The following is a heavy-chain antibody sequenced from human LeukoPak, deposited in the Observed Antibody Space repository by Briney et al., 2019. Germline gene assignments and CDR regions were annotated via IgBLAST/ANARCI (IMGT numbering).Heavy chain of an antibody. CDR2: ISGSGGST. V-gene: IGHV3-23*01. CDR1: GFTFSSYA. D-gene: IGHD3-10*01. J-gene: IGHJ6*04. Sequence: GSLKLFCATSGFTFSSYAMSRVRQAPGKGLGWVSAISGSGGSTYYADSVKGRFTISRDNSKNTLYLQMNSLRAEDTAVYYCAKFGSGSAYYYYGMDVWGKGTTVTVSS. CDR3: AKFGSGSAYYYYGMDV.